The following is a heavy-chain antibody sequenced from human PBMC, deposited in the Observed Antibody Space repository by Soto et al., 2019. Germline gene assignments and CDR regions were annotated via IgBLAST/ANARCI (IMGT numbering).Heavy chain of an antibody. CDR3: ARDRTMVRGMEADYYYYGMDV. CDR1: GYTFTGYY. J-gene: IGHJ6*02. V-gene: IGHV7-4-1*01. D-gene: IGHD3-10*01. Sequence: ASVKVSCKASGYTFTGYYMHWVRQSPGQGLEWMGWINTNTGNPTYAQGFTGRFVFSLDTSVSTAYLQICSLKAEDTAVYYCARDRTMVRGMEADYYYYGMDVWGQGTTVTVSS. CDR2: INTNTGNP.